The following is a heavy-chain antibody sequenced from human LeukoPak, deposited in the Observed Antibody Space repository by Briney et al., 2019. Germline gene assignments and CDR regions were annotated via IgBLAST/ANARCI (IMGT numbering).Heavy chain of an antibody. CDR3: ARLITFGGVIADFFDY. V-gene: IGHV5-10-1*01. J-gene: IGHJ4*02. Sequence: GESLKISCRGSGYSFTSYWISWVRQMPGKGLEWMGRIDPSDSDTNYSPSFQGHVTISADKSISTAYLQWSSLKASDTGMYYCARLITFGGVIADFFDYWGQGTLVTVSS. CDR2: IDPSDSDT. CDR1: GYSFTSYW. D-gene: IGHD3-16*02.